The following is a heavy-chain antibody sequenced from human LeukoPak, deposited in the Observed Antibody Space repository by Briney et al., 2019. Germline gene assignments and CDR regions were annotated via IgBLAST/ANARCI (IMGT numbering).Heavy chain of an antibody. V-gene: IGHV4-59*01. D-gene: IGHD4-17*01. J-gene: IGHJ5*02. CDR1: GGSISSYY. CDR3: ARDKGDYGDYYWFDP. Sequence: SETLSLTCTVSGGSISSYYWSWIRQAPGKGLEWIGYIYYSGSTKYNPSLKSRVTISVDTSKNQFSLKLRSVTAADTAVYYCARDKGDYGDYYWFDPWGQGTLVTVSS. CDR2: IYYSGST.